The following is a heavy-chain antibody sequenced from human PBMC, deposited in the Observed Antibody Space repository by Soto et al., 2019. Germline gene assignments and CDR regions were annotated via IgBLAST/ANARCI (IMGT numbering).Heavy chain of an antibody. V-gene: IGHV1-18*01. CDR1: GYTFTSYG. CDR3: ARAGVVTPLDASAI. D-gene: IGHD3-22*01. J-gene: IGHJ3*02. CDR2: ISAYNGNP. Sequence: QVQLVQSGAEVKKPGASVKVSCKASGYTFTSYGINWVRQAPGQGLEWMGWISAYNGNPHYAQNLQGRATMTTDTSTATAYMELRSPRSDATAVYYCARAGVVTPLDASAIWGQGTMVTVSS.